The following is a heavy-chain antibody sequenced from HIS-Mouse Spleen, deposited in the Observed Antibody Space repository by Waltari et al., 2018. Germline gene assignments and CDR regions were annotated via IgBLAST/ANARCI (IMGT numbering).Heavy chain of an antibody. Sequence: QLQLQESGPGLVKPSETLSLTCTVSGGSISSSSYYWGWIRQPPGKGLEWIGSIHYSGRTDSNPSLKSRVTISVDTSKNQFSLKLSSVTAADTAVYYCAREIPYSSSWYDWYFDLWGRGTLVTVSS. CDR2: IHYSGRT. CDR3: AREIPYSSSWYDWYFDL. D-gene: IGHD6-13*01. J-gene: IGHJ2*01. V-gene: IGHV4-39*07. CDR1: GGSISSSSYY.